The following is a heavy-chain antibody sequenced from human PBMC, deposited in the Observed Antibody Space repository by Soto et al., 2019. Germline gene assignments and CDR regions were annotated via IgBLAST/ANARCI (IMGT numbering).Heavy chain of an antibody. V-gene: IGHV4-38-2*02. D-gene: IGHD6-13*01. J-gene: IGHJ4*02. CDR3: ARDRLAAAVPFDY. CDR2: IYHSGST. CDR1: GYSISSGYY. Sequence: SETLSLTCAVSGYSISSGYYWGWIRQPPGKGLEWIGRIYHSGSTYYNPSLKSRVTISVDTSKNQFSLKLSSVTAADTAVYYCARDRLAAAVPFDYWGQGTLVTVSS.